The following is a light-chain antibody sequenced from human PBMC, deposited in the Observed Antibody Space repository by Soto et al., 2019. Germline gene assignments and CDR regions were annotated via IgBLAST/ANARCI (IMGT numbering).Light chain of an antibody. CDR3: QQYNSYPLT. CDR2: KAS. CDR1: QSISSW. Sequence: DIQMTQSPSTLSASVGDRVTITCRASQSISSWFAWYQQKPGKAPNLLIYKASSLESGVPSRFIGSGSGTEFTLTISSLQPDDFATYYCQQYNSYPLTFGGGTKVEIK. J-gene: IGKJ4*02. V-gene: IGKV1-5*03.